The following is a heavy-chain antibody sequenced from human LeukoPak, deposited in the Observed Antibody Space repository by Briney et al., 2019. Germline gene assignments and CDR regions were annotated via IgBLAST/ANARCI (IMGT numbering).Heavy chain of an antibody. CDR1: GGSFSGYY. D-gene: IGHD2-2*01. CDR2: INHRGST. Sequence: SETLSLTCAVYGGSFSGYYWSWIRQPPGKWLEWIGEINHRGSTNYNPSLKGRATIPVDTPKNQISLKLRSVPAADTAVYYCARGPVCGSSTSCYDRGHDYWGQGTLVTVSS. CDR3: ARGPVCGSSTSCYDRGHDY. V-gene: IGHV4-34*01. J-gene: IGHJ4*02.